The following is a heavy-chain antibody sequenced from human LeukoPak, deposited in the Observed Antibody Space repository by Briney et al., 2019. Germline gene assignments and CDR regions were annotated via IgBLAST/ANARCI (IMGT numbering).Heavy chain of an antibody. CDR2: ISWNSGSI. V-gene: IGHV3-9*01. J-gene: IGHJ5*02. Sequence: GGSLRLSCAASGFTFDDYAMHWVRQAPGKGLEWVSGISWNSGSIGYADSVKGRFTISRDNAKNSLYLQMNSLRAEDTALYYCAKDISGDFPSYNWFDPWGQGTLVTVSS. D-gene: IGHD3-3*01. CDR3: AKDISGDFPSYNWFDP. CDR1: GFTFDDYA.